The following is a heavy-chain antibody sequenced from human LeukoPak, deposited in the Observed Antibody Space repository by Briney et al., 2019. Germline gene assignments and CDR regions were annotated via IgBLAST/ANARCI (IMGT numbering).Heavy chain of an antibody. CDR3: ARASFSAMLN. Sequence: SETLSLTCTVSGGSISSGSYYWSWIRQPAGKGLEWIRRMHITGSTNYNPSLKSRVTILVDTSKNQFSLKLNSVTAADTAVYYCARASFSAMLNWGQGTLVTVSS. CDR1: GGSISSGSYY. V-gene: IGHV4-61*02. J-gene: IGHJ4*02. CDR2: MHITGST. D-gene: IGHD5-18*01.